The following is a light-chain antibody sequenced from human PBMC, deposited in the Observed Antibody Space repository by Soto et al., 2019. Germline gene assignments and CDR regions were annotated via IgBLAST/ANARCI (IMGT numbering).Light chain of an antibody. V-gene: IGKV3-20*01. J-gene: IGKJ1*01. Sequence: EVVLTQSPGTLSLSPGERATLSCRASQSVNSNYLAWYQQRLGQAPRLLIHAASSSATGISDRFSGSGLGKDFTLTISSLETEDFAVYYCQQYDSLVWTFGQGTKVEIK. CDR1: QSVNSNY. CDR2: AAS. CDR3: QQYDSLVWT.